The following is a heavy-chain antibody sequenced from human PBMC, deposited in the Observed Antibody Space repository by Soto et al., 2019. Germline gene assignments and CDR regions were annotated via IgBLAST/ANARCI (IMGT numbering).Heavy chain of an antibody. J-gene: IGHJ4*02. CDR2: INPNSGGT. CDR1: GYTFTGYY. Sequence: AASVKVSCKVSGYTFTGYYMHWVRQAPGQGLEWMGWINPNSGGTNYAQKFQGRVTMTRDTSISTAYMELSRLRSDDTAVYYCARDHPSSGCFYWGQGTLVTVSS. V-gene: IGHV1-2*02. D-gene: IGHD6-19*01. CDR3: ARDHPSSGCFY.